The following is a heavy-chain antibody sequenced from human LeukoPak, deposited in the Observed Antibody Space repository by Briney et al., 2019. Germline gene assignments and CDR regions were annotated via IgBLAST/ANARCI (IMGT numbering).Heavy chain of an antibody. CDR2: IYSGGST. J-gene: IGHJ4*02. Sequence: GGSLRLSCAASEFSVGSNYMTWVRQAPGKGLEWVSLIYSGGSTYYADSVKGRFTISRDNSKNTLYLQMNSLRAEDTAVYYCARLSGNSGSFTTFDYWGQGTLVTVSS. D-gene: IGHD1-26*01. CDR3: ARLSGNSGSFTTFDY. V-gene: IGHV3-66*04. CDR1: EFSVGSNY.